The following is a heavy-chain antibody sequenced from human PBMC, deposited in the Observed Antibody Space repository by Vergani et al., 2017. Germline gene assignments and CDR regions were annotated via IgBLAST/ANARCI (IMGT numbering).Heavy chain of an antibody. CDR3: ARASMAGGPNWFDP. J-gene: IGHJ5*02. V-gene: IGHV4-34*01. Sequence: QVQLQQWGAGLLKPSETLSLTCAVYGGSFSGYYWSWIRQPPGKGLEWIGEINHSGSTNYNPSLKSRVTISVDTSKNQFSLKLSSVTAADTAVYYCARASMAGGPNWFDPWGQGTLVSVSA. CDR1: GGSFSGYY. CDR2: INHSGST. D-gene: IGHD6-19*01.